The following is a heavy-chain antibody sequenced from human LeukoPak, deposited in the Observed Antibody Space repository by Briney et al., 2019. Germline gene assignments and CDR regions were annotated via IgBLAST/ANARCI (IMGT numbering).Heavy chain of an antibody. D-gene: IGHD6-13*01. Sequence: ASVKVSCKASGYTFTSYDINWVRQATGQGLEWMGWMNPNSGNTGYAQKFQGRVTMARNTSISTAYMELSSLRSEDTAVYYCARGLKYSSSWYVGYYYGMDVWGQGTTVTVSS. CDR2: MNPNSGNT. J-gene: IGHJ6*02. CDR3: ARGLKYSSSWYVGYYYGMDV. V-gene: IGHV1-8*01. CDR1: GYTFTSYD.